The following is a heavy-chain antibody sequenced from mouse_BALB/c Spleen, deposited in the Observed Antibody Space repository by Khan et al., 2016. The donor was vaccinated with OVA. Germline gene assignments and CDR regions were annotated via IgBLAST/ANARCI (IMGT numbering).Heavy chain of an antibody. CDR2: IWSDGST. CDR3: ARWFDGYSSLYAMDY. CDR1: GFSLTTYG. Sequence: VQLQESGPGLVAPSQSLSITCTVSGFSLTTYGVHWVRQPPGKGLEWLVVIWSDGSTNYNSVLKSRLSISKDNSKSQVFLKMNSLQTDDTAMYYCARWFDGYSSLYAMDYWGQGTSGTVAS. D-gene: IGHD2-3*01. J-gene: IGHJ4*01. V-gene: IGHV2-6*02.